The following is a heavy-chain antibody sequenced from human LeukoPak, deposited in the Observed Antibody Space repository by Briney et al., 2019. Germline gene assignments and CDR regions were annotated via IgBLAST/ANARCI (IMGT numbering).Heavy chain of an antibody. CDR1: GYTFTSYG. V-gene: IGHV1-18*01. CDR3: ARDRRGRWLQFSPLDY. J-gene: IGHJ4*02. D-gene: IGHD5-24*01. CDR2: ISAYNGNT. Sequence: ASVTVSCKASGYTFTSYGISWVRQAPGQGLECMGWISAYNGNTNYAQKLQGRVTMTTDTSTSTAYMELRSLRSDDTAVYYCARDRRGRWLQFSPLDYWGQGTLVTVSS.